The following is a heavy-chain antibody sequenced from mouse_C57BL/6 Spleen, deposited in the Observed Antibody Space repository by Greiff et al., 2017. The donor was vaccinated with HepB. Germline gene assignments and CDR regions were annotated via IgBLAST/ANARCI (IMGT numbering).Heavy chain of an antibody. CDR2: ISSGSSTI. Sequence: EVQRVESGGGLVKPGGSLKLSCAASGFTFSDYGMHWVRQAPEKGLEWVAYISSGSSTIYYADTVKGRFTISRDNAKNTLFLQMTSLRSEDTAMYYCARELRLPHYYAMDYWGQGTSVPVSS. D-gene: IGHD3-2*02. CDR3: ARELRLPHYYAMDY. V-gene: IGHV5-17*01. CDR1: GFTFSDYG. J-gene: IGHJ4*01.